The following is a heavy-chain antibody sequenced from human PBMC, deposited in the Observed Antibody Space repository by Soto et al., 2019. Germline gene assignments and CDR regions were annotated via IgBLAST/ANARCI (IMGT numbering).Heavy chain of an antibody. CDR1: GFTFSSYA. CDR3: ARDRWGLRDGAFDI. CDR2: ISGSGGIT. J-gene: IGHJ3*02. D-gene: IGHD2-21*02. Sequence: PGGSLRLSCAASGFTFSSYAMSWVRQAPGKGLEWVSAISGSGGITYYADSVNGRFHISRAKSQNTLYLQMNRLRAEAKAVNSCARDRWGLRDGAFDIWGTGTMVTVSS. V-gene: IGHV3-23*01.